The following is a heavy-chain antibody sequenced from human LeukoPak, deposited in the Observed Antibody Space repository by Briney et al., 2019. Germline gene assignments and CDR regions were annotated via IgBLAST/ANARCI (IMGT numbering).Heavy chain of an antibody. V-gene: IGHV4-34*01. CDR1: GGSFSGYY. D-gene: IGHD6-13*01. CDR2: INHSGST. J-gene: IGHJ5*02. CDR3: ARSRAAAGGWFDP. Sequence: SETLSLTCAVYGGSFSGYYWSWIRQPPGKGLEWIGEINHSGSTNYNPSLKSRVTISVDTSKNQFSLKLSSVTAADTAVYYCARSRAAAGGWFDPWGQGTLVTVSS.